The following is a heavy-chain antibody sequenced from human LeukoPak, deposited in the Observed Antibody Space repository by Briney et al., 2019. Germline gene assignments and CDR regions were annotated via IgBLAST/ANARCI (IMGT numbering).Heavy chain of an antibody. D-gene: IGHD6-6*01. J-gene: IGHJ3*02. V-gene: IGHV1-8*03. Sequence: ASVKVSCKASGGTFSSYDINWVRQATGQGLEWMGWMNPKSGNTGYAQHLQGRVTITRDTSISTAYMELSSLRSEDTALYYCARSIASRYNAFDMWGQGTMVTVSS. CDR1: GGTFSSYD. CDR2: MNPKSGNT. CDR3: ARSIASRYNAFDM.